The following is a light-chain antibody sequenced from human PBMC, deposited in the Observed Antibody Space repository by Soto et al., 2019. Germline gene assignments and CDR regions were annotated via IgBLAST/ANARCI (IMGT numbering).Light chain of an antibody. CDR1: DSLLYNNTYNY. J-gene: IGKJ5*01. Sequence: EILMTQSPLTLPVTPGEPASISCSCSDSLLYNNTYNYLDWYVQKPGQSPQLLIYFGSNRAPGVPDRFSGSGSGTDFTLKINRVEAEDVGTYYCMQALQSLTFGQGTRLEIK. V-gene: IGKV2-28*01. CDR3: MQALQSLT. CDR2: FGS.